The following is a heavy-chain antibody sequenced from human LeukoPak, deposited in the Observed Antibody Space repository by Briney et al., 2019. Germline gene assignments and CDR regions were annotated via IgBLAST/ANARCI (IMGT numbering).Heavy chain of an antibody. J-gene: IGHJ4*02. CDR1: GFTFNDYG. CDR3: ARSNYGSGSPSDY. D-gene: IGHD3-10*01. Sequence: GGSLRLSCVASGFTFNDYGMSWVRHVPGKGLAWVSGINWNGGSTGYADSVKGRFTISRDNAKNSLYLQMNSLRAEDTALYHCARSNYGSGSPSDYWGQGTLVTVSS. V-gene: IGHV3-20*01. CDR2: INWNGGST.